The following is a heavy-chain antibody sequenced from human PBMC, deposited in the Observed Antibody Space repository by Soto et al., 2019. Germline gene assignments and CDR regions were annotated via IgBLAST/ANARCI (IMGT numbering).Heavy chain of an antibody. D-gene: IGHD6-6*01. J-gene: IGHJ6*02. CDR1: GGFISNYY. CDR2: IYYSGTT. Sequence: PSETLSLTCTVSGGFISNYYWSWVRQSPGKGLEWIGYIYYSGTTNYNPSLKSRVTILLDMSKNQFSLRLRSVTAADTAVYYCARGEYSSSSGGYYYYYYGMDVWGQGTTVTVSS. V-gene: IGHV4-59*01. CDR3: ARGEYSSSSGGYYYYYYGMDV.